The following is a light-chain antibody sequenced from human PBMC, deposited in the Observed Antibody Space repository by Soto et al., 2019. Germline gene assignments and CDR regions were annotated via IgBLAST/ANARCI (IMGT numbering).Light chain of an antibody. CDR3: QQYDSSPPMYT. J-gene: IGKJ2*01. V-gene: IGKV3-20*01. Sequence: EIVLTQSPGTLSLSPGERATLSCRASQSVSSSYLAWYQQRPGQAPRLLIYGVSNRAIGIPDRFSGSGSGTDFTLTISRLEPEDFAVYYCQQYDSSPPMYTFGQGTKREIK. CDR2: GVS. CDR1: QSVSSSY.